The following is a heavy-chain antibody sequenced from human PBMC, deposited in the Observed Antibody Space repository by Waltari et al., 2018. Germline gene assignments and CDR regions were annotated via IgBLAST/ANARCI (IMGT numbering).Heavy chain of an antibody. Sequence: QVQLQQWGAGLLKPSETLSLTCAVYGGSFSGYYWSWIRQPPGKGLEWIGEINHGGSTTDNPSLKSRVTISVATSKNQFSLKLSSVTAADTAVYYCARGPHCSGGSCYSYYFDYWGQGTLVTVSS. V-gene: IGHV4-34*01. D-gene: IGHD2-15*01. J-gene: IGHJ4*02. CDR2: INHGGST. CDR3: ARGPHCSGGSCYSYYFDY. CDR1: GGSFSGYY.